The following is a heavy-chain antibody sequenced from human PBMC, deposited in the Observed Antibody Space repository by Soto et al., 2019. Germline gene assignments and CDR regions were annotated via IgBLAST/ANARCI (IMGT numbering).Heavy chain of an antibody. CDR1: GFTFSTYA. CDR2: ISGSGGST. CDR3: AKGQNHRDRSGYYYLEK. D-gene: IGHD3-22*01. V-gene: IGHV3-23*01. J-gene: IGHJ4*02. Sequence: SLSCAASGFTFSTYAMSWVRQAPGKGLEWVSAISGSGGSTHYADSVKGRLTVSRDNSKNTLHLHINSLRAEDTAVYYCAKGQNHRDRSGYYYLEKWGQGALVTVSS.